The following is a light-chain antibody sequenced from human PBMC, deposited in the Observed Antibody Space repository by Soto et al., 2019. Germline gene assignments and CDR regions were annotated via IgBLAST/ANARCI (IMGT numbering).Light chain of an antibody. CDR1: SSDVGRYNY. CDR3: CSYAGSYIPYV. V-gene: IGLV2-11*01. Sequence: QSVLTQPRSVSGSPGQSGTISCTVASSDVGRYNYVSWYQQHPGKAPKLMIYDVSKRPSGVPDRFSGSKSGNTASLTISGLQAEDEADYYCCSYAGSYIPYVFGTGTKVTVL. CDR2: DVS. J-gene: IGLJ1*01.